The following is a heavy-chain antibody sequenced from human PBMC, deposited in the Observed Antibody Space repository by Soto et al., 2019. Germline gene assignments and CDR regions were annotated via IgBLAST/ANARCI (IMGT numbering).Heavy chain of an antibody. CDR2: ISGSGGST. D-gene: IGHD6-6*01. Sequence: GGSLRLSCAASGFTFSSYAMSWVRQAPGKGLGWVSAISGSGGSTYYADSVKGRFTISRDNSKNTLYLQMNSLRAEDTAVYYCAKSPSSSDHYYYYYMDVWGKGTTVTVSS. J-gene: IGHJ6*03. CDR3: AKSPSSSDHYYYYYMDV. CDR1: GFTFSSYA. V-gene: IGHV3-23*01.